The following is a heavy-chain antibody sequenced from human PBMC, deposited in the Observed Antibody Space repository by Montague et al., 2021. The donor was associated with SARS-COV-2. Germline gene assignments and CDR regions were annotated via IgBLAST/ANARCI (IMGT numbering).Heavy chain of an antibody. CDR1: GYSFSVYG. D-gene: IGHD2-2*01. V-gene: IGHV1-18*01. Sequence: SVKVSCKASGYSFSVYGINWVRQAPGQGLEWMGWVSGQNGRTSYAQNLQGRVSMTTDTPTSTAYMELSGLTSDDTAIYYCAGGYARDAFDLWGQGKMVTVSS. J-gene: IGHJ3*01. CDR3: AGGYARDAFDL. CDR2: VSGQNGRT.